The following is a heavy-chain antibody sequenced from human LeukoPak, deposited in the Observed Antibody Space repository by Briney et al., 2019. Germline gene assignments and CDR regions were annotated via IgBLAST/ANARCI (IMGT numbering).Heavy chain of an antibody. CDR1: GFTFSRSW. CDR3: ASDTVDTAVGIDY. Sequence: PGGSLRLSCAASGFTFSRSWMHWVRQSPGKGLVWVSRITSDGSSTNYADSVRGRFTISRDNAKNTVYLQMNTLRAEDTAVYYCASDTVDTAVGIDYWGQGTLVTVSS. CDR2: ITSDGSST. D-gene: IGHD5-18*01. V-gene: IGHV3-74*01. J-gene: IGHJ4*02.